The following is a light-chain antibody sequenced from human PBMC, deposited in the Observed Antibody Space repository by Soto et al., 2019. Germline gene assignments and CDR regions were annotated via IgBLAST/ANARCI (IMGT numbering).Light chain of an antibody. V-gene: IGLV4-69*01. J-gene: IGLJ3*02. CDR3: QTWGTGTQE. Sequence: QSVLTQSPSASASLGASVKLTCTLSSGHNSFAIAWHQQQPEKGPRYLMKVNSDGSHNKGDGIPDRFSGSSSGAERYLTISGLQSEDEADYYCQTWGTGTQEFGGGTKVTVL. CDR2: VNSDGSH. CDR1: SGHNSFA.